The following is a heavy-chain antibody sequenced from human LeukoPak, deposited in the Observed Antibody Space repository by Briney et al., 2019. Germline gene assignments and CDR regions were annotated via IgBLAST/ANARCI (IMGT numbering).Heavy chain of an antibody. D-gene: IGHD6-19*01. CDR1: GYTFTGYY. CDR3: ARGSLSVAGLFDY. Sequence: ASVKVSCKASGYTFTGYYMHWVRQAPGQGLEWMGWINPNSGGTNYAQKFQGRVTMTGDTSTSTVYMELSSLRSEDTAVYYCARGSLSVAGLFDYWGREPWSPSPQ. J-gene: IGHJ4*02. V-gene: IGHV1-2*02. CDR2: INPNSGGT.